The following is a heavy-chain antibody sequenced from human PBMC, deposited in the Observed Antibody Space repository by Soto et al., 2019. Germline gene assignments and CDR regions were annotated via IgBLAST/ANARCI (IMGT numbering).Heavy chain of an antibody. CDR3: ARDLGIAVAGMVNYYYGMDV. J-gene: IGHJ6*02. D-gene: IGHD6-19*01. V-gene: IGHV3-33*01. Sequence: GGSLRLSCAASGFTFSSYGMHWVRQAPGKGLEWVAVIWYDGSNKYYADSVKGRFTISRDNSKNTLYLQMNSLRAEDTAVYYCARDLGIAVAGMVNYYYGMDVWGQGTTVTVSS. CDR1: GFTFSSYG. CDR2: IWYDGSNK.